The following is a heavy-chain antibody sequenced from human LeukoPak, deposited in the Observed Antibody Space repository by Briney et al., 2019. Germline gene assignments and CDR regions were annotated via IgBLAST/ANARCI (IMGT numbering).Heavy chain of an antibody. CDR2: VDPEDAKT. CDR3: ATLTRFFNWNAVGEAFDI. Sequence: ASVKVSCKVSGYTFIDHYMHWVKQAPGKGLEWMGLVDPEDAKTRLTDKFQGRVTLTADTSTDTLYMELSSLRSEDTAVYYCATLTRFFNWNAVGEAFDIWGQGTMVTVSS. V-gene: IGHV1-69-2*01. J-gene: IGHJ3*02. CDR1: GYTFIDHY. D-gene: IGHD1-1*01.